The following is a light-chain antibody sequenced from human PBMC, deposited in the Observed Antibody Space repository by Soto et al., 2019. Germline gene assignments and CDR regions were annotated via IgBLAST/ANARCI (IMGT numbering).Light chain of an antibody. J-gene: IGLJ2*01. Sequence: QSALTQPASVSGSPGRSVTISCTGTSTDVGDFNYVSWYQHLPGRAPKLIIYDVTNRPSGISYRFSASKSGRTASLAISGLQAEDEADYYCSSSSSRTTHVVFGGGTQLTVL. CDR1: STDVGDFNY. CDR2: DVT. CDR3: SSSSSRTTHVV. V-gene: IGLV2-14*03.